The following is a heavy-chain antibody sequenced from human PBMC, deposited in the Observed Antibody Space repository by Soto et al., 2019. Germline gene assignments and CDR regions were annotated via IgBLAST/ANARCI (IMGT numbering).Heavy chain of an antibody. V-gene: IGHV4-34*01. J-gene: IGHJ4*02. CDR1: GGSFSGYY. CDR2: INHSGST. Sequence: SETLSLTCAVYGGSFSGYYWSWIRQPPGKGLEWIGEINHSGSTNYNPSLKSRVTISVDTSKNQFSLKLSSVTAADTAVYYCAREVQLWLRYFDYWGQGTLVPVSP. D-gene: IGHD5-18*01. CDR3: AREVQLWLRYFDY.